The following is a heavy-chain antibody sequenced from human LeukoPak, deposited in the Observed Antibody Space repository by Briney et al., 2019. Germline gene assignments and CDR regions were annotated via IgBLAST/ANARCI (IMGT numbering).Heavy chain of an antibody. J-gene: IGHJ4*02. CDR3: ARGSGDY. CDR2: IKQDGSEK. Sequence: ETLSLTCTVSGGSISSYYWSWVRQAPGKGLEWVANIKQDGSEKYYVDSVKGRFTISRDNAKNSLYLQMTSLRAEDTAVYYCARGSGDYSGQGTLVTVSS. V-gene: IGHV3-7*04. CDR1: GGSISSYY.